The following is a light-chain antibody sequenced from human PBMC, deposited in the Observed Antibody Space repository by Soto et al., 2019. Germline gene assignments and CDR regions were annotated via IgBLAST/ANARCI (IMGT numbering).Light chain of an antibody. CDR2: GAS. J-gene: IGKJ1*01. V-gene: IGKV3D-15*01. CDR1: QSVSSN. Sequence: EIVMTQSPATLSVSPGERATLSCRASQSVSSNLAWYQQKPGQAPRLLIYGASTRATGIPARFSGSGSGTEFTLTISSLQSEDFAVYYCQQHNSWPRTFGQWTKGEIK. CDR3: QQHNSWPRT.